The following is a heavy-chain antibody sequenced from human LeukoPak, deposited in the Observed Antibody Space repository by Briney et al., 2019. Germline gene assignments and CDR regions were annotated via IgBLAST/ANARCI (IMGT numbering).Heavy chain of an antibody. Sequence: GGTLRLSCAASGFTFSSYGMSWVRQAPGKGLEWVSAISGSGVGTYYADSVKGRFSISRDNSKNALYLQMTSLRAEDTAVYYCAKGIAAVASYWGQGTLVTVSS. D-gene: IGHD6-13*01. CDR2: ISGSGVGT. J-gene: IGHJ4*02. V-gene: IGHV3-23*01. CDR3: AKGIAAVASY. CDR1: GFTFSSYG.